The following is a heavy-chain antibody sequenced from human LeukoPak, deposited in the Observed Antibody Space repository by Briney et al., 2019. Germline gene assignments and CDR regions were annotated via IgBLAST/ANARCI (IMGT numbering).Heavy chain of an antibody. J-gene: IGHJ4*02. CDR2: IWSDGSHK. CDR3: ARASGPFDY. Sequence: LXXXXXXSGFXFSHYGIHWVRQPPGKGLEWVAVIWSDGSHKYYADSVKGRFTISRDNSKNTLYLQMNSLRAEDTAVYSCARASGPFDYWGQGTLATVSS. D-gene: IGHD3-10*01. CDR1: GFXFSHYG. V-gene: IGHV3-33*01.